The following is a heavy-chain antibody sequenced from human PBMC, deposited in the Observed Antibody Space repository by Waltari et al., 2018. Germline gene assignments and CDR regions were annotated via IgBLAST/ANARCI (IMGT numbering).Heavy chain of an antibody. V-gene: IGHV1-2*02. J-gene: IGHJ4*02. CDR1: GYTFTGYY. CDR2: INPKSGDT. D-gene: IGHD7-27*01. CDR3: ARDVIWGWGGSIDH. Sequence: QVQLVQSGAEVKKPWASVKVSCKASGYTFTGYYIHWVRQAPGQGLEWMGWINPKSGDTSYTQKFQGRVIMTRDTSIGTVYLELSTLTSDDTAVYYCARDVIWGWGGSIDHWGQGTLVTVSS.